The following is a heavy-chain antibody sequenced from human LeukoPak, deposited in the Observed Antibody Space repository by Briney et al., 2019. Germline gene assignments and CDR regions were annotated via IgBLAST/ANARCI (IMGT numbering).Heavy chain of an antibody. V-gene: IGHV1-69*06. CDR3: ARVIAADNYYYYYMDV. D-gene: IGHD6-13*01. CDR1: GGTFSSYA. J-gene: IGHJ6*03. CDR2: IIPIFGTA. Sequence: SVKVSCKASGGTFSSYAISWVRQAPGQGLEWMGGIIPIFGTANYAQKFQGKVTITADKSTSTAYMELSSLRSEDTAVYYCARVIAADNYYYYYMDVWGKGTTVTVSS.